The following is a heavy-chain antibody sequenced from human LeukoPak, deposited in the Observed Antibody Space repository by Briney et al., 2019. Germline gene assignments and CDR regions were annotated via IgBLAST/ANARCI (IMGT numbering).Heavy chain of an antibody. D-gene: IGHD3-10*01. CDR3: ATWPATRYGEDY. CDR2: IYGGGGT. Sequence: GGSLRLSCAASGFTVSNNYMAWVRQAPGKGLEWVSVIYGGGGTYYGASARGRFTISRDNSQNTLYLQMNSLRAEGTAVYYCATWPATRYGEDYWGQGTLVTVSS. J-gene: IGHJ4*02. V-gene: IGHV3-53*01. CDR1: GFTVSNNY.